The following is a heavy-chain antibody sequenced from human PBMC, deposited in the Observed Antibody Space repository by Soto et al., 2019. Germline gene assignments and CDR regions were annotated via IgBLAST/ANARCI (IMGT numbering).Heavy chain of an antibody. Sequence: SETLSLTCTASAGSISSYYWSWIRQPPGKGLEWIGYIHYSGNTNYNPSLKSRVTISVDTSKNQFSLNLSSVTAADTALYYCARARSPHRSYYYYYGMDVWGQGTTVTVSS. CDR2: IHYSGNT. CDR1: AGSISSYY. V-gene: IGHV4-59*01. J-gene: IGHJ6*02. CDR3: ARARSPHRSYYYYYGMDV.